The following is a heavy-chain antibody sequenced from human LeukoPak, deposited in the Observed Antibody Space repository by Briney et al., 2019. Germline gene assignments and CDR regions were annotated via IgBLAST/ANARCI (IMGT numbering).Heavy chain of an antibody. CDR3: ARMEGELRFLEWLLSNHGRNYYYGMDV. V-gene: IGHV3-21*01. D-gene: IGHD3-3*01. CDR1: GFTFSSYS. CDR2: ISSSSSYI. J-gene: IGHJ6*02. Sequence: PGGSLRLSCAASGFTFSSYSMNWVRQAPGKGLEWVSSISSSSSYIYYADSVKGRFTISRDNAKNSLHPQMNSLRAEDTAVYYCARMEGELRFLEWLLSNHGRNYYYGMDVWGQGTTVTVSS.